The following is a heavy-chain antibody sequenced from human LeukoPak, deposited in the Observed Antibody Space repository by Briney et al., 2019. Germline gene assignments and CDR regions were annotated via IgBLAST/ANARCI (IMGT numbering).Heavy chain of an antibody. CDR1: GGTFSSYA. Sequence: SVKVSCKASGGTFSSYAISWVRQAPGQGLEWTGGIIPIFGTANYAQKFQGRVTITADESTSTAYMELSSLRSDDTAVYYCARALDGYNSWGQGTLVTVSS. CDR2: IIPIFGTA. D-gene: IGHD5-24*01. J-gene: IGHJ5*02. V-gene: IGHV1-69*13. CDR3: ARALDGYNS.